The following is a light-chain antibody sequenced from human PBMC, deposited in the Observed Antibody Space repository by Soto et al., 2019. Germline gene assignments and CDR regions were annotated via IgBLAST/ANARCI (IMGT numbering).Light chain of an antibody. CDR3: SSYTSRSTVV. J-gene: IGLJ2*01. V-gene: IGLV2-14*03. CDR2: YVS. Sequence: QSALTQPASVSGSPGQSITISCTGTSSDVGSYNYVSWYQQHPGKAPKLMIYYVSNRPSGVSNRFSGSKSGNTASLTISGLQAEDEADYYCSSYTSRSTVVFGGGTKLTVL. CDR1: SSDVGSYNY.